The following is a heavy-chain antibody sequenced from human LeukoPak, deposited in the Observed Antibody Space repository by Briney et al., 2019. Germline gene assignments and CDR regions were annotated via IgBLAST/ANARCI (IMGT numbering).Heavy chain of an antibody. CDR3: ATETIGRHYDY. CDR1: GFTFSSCG. D-gene: IGHD1-14*01. J-gene: IGHJ4*02. V-gene: IGHV3-21*01. CDR2: IGPTGTDR. Sequence: GGSLRLSCAASGFTFSSCGFNWVRQAPGKGLEWVSSIGPTGTDRYYADSVRGRVTISRDNAKNSMYLQMDSLRDEDTAVYYCATETIGRHYDYWGQGTLLTVSS.